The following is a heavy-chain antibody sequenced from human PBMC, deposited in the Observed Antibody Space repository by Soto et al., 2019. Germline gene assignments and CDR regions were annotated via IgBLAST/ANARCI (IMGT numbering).Heavy chain of an antibody. D-gene: IGHD3-22*01. CDR2: ISYDGTNK. Sequence: QVQLVESGGGVVQPGRSLRLSCAASGFTFSNYGMHWVRQAPGKGLEWVAVISYDGTNKYYADSVKGRFTISRDNSKNTLYLQMNSLRAEDTAVYYCAPKVDPGITMISYWGQGTLVTVSS. CDR3: APKVDPGITMISY. V-gene: IGHV3-30*03. CDR1: GFTFSNYG. J-gene: IGHJ4*02.